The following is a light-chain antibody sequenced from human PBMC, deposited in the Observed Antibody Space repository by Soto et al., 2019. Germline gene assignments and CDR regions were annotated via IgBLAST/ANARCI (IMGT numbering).Light chain of an antibody. J-gene: IGLJ1*01. Sequence: QSVLTQPASVSGSPGQSITISCTGTSSDDGGYNYVSWYQQHPGKAPKLMIYDVSNRPSGVSNRFSGSKSGNTASLTISGLQAEDEADYYCSSYTSSSTPPYVFGTGTKLTVL. CDR1: SSDDGGYNY. V-gene: IGLV2-14*01. CDR2: DVS. CDR3: SSYTSSSTPPYV.